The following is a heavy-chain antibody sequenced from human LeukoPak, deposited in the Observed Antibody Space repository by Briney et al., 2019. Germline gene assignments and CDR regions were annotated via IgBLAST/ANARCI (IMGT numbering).Heavy chain of an antibody. Sequence: GGSLRLSCAASGFTFSNYAMRWVRQAPGKGLEWVSGISGSGDSTYYADSVKGRFTISRDNSKNTLYLQMNSLRAEDTAVYYCAKLAAMGKTYYYYYMDVWGKGATVTISS. V-gene: IGHV3-23*01. CDR1: GFTFSNYA. CDR2: ISGSGDST. CDR3: AKLAAMGKTYYYYYMDV. J-gene: IGHJ6*03. D-gene: IGHD2-2*01.